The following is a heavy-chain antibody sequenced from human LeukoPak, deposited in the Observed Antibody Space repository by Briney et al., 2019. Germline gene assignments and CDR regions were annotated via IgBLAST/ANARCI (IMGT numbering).Heavy chain of an antibody. CDR1: GFTFSSYA. CDR2: ISGSGGST. Sequence: GGSLRLSCAASGFTFSSYAMSWVRQAPGKGLEWVSAISGSGGSTYYADSVKGRFTISRDNSKNTLCLQMNSLRAEDTAVYYCAKDIADPNYYYGMDVWGQGTTVTVSS. V-gene: IGHV3-23*01. D-gene: IGHD6-13*01. CDR3: AKDIADPNYYYGMDV. J-gene: IGHJ6*02.